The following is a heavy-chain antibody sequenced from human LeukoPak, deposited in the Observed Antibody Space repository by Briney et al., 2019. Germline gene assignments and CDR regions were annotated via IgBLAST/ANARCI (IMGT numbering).Heavy chain of an antibody. V-gene: IGHV3-23*01. CDR2: ISGSGGST. CDR1: GFAFSSYA. J-gene: IGHJ6*02. D-gene: IGHD2-15*01. CDR3: ARARLRYCSGGSCYSMDV. Sequence: HPGGSLRLSCAASGFAFSSYAMSWVRQAPGKGLEWVSAISGSGGSTYYADSVKGRFTISRDNSKNTLYLQMNSLRAEDTAVYYCARARLRYCSGGSCYSMDVWGQGTTVTVSS.